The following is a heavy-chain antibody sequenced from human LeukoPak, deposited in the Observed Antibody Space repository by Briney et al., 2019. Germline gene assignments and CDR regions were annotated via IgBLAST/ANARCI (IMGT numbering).Heavy chain of an antibody. J-gene: IGHJ4*02. D-gene: IGHD3-9*01. CDR2: INPNSGGT. Sequence: GASVKVSCKASGYTFTSYGINWVRQAPGQGLEWMGWINPNSGGTNYAQKFQGRVTMTRDTSISTAYMELSRLRSDDTAVYYCARVDDILTGYYYWGQGTLVTVSS. CDR3: ARVDDILTGYYY. CDR1: GYTFTSYG. V-gene: IGHV1-2*02.